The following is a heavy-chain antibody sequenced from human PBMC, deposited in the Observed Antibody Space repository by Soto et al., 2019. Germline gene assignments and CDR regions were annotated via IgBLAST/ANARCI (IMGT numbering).Heavy chain of an antibody. J-gene: IGHJ5*02. D-gene: IGHD5-12*01. CDR3: ARYRATIISFWLAP. Sequence: ASVKVSCKASGYTFTSYYMHWVRQAPGQGLEWMGWISAYNGNTNYAQKVQGRVTMTTDTSTSTAYMELRSLRSDDTAVYYCARYRATIISFWLAPWGKETLFTVP. V-gene: IGHV1-18*04. CDR2: ISAYNGNT. CDR1: GYTFTSYY.